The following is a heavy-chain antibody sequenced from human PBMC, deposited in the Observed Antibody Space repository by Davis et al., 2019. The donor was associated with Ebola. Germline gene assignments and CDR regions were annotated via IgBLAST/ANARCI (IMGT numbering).Heavy chain of an antibody. CDR1: GYSFTSYW. CDR2: IDPRDSYT. V-gene: IGHV5-10-1*01. Sequence: GESLKISCKGSGYSFTSYWISWVRQMHGKGLEWMGRIDPRDSYTEYNPSFRGPVTISADKSSDPASLQWTSLKASDTAIYFCAGTRMYGGIYVGTFDFWGPGTVVTVSS. CDR3: AGTRMYGGIYVGTFDF. D-gene: IGHD1-26*01. J-gene: IGHJ3*01.